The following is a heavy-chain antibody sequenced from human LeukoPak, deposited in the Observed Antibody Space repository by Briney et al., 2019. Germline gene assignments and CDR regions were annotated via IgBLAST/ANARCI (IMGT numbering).Heavy chain of an antibody. J-gene: IGHJ4*02. CDR1: GFTFSSYE. D-gene: IGHD5-18*01. CDR3: ARVGQLWAHDY. Sequence: GGSLRLSCAASGFTFSSYEMNWVRQAPGKGLEWVSYISSSGSTIYYADSVKGRFTTSRDNAKNSLYLQMNSLRAEDTAVYYCARVGQLWAHDYWGQGTLVTVSS. CDR2: ISSSGSTI. V-gene: IGHV3-48*03.